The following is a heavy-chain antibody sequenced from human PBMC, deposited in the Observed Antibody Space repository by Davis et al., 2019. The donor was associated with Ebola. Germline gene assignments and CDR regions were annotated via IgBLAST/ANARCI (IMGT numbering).Heavy chain of an antibody. CDR1: GYSFTSYW. J-gene: IGHJ5*02. CDR3: ARSDIVVVPAAKGGWFDP. CDR2: IYPGDSDT. D-gene: IGHD2-2*01. Sequence: PGGSLRLSCKGSGYSFTSYWIGWVRQMPGKGLEWMGIIYPGDSDTRYSPSFQGQVTITADKSISTAYLQWSSLKASDTAMYYCARSDIVVVPAAKGGWFDPWGQGTLVTVSS. V-gene: IGHV5-51*01.